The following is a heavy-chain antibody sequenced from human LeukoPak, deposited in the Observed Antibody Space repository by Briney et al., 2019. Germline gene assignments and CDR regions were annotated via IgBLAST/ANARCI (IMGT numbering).Heavy chain of an antibody. Sequence: GGSLRLSCAASGFTFSSYAMSWVRQTPGKGLEWVSAISGSGGSTYYADSVRGRFTISRDNSKNTLYLQMNSLRAEDTAVYYCAINYYDSSGYGADYWGQGTLVTVSS. CDR2: ISGSGGST. V-gene: IGHV3-23*01. J-gene: IGHJ4*02. D-gene: IGHD3-22*01. CDR1: GFTFSSYA. CDR3: AINYYDSSGYGADY.